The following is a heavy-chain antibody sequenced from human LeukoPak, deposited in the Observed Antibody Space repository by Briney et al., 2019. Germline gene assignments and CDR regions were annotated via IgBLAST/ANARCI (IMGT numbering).Heavy chain of an antibody. CDR1: GGSFSGYY. CDR3: ARAEQWLVFFDY. Sequence: SETLSLTCAVYGGSFSGYYWSWIRQPPGKGLEWIGEINHSGSTNYNPSLKSRVTISVDTPKNQFSLKLSSVTAADTAVYYCARAEQWLVFFDYWGQGTLVTVSS. J-gene: IGHJ4*02. V-gene: IGHV4-34*01. D-gene: IGHD6-19*01. CDR2: INHSGST.